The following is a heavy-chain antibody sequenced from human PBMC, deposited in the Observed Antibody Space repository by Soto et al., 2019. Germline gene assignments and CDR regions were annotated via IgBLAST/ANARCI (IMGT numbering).Heavy chain of an antibody. V-gene: IGHV3-66*04. J-gene: IGHJ2*01. Sequence: EVQLVESGGGLVQPGGSLRLSCAVSGFSVSTSSMGWVRQAPGKGLEWVSSFYSDGHTYYADSVRGRFTVSTDYSKDTLYLQMDSLRVDDTAMYYCARHVYFYWYFDLWGRGTLVTVSS. CDR1: GFSVSTSS. D-gene: IGHD2-8*01. CDR2: FYSDGHT. CDR3: ARHVYFYWYFDL.